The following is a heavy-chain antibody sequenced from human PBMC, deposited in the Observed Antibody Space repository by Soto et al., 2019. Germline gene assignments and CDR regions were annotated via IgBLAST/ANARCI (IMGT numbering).Heavy chain of an antibody. D-gene: IGHD2-15*01. Sequence: GASVKVSCKASGGTFSSYAISWVRQAPGQGLEWMGGIIPIFGTANYAQKFQGRVTITADESTSTAYMELSSLRSEDTAVYYCARENGYCSGGSCPNAFDIWGQGTMVTVSS. CDR3: ARENGYCSGGSCPNAFDI. V-gene: IGHV1-69*13. J-gene: IGHJ3*02. CDR1: GGTFSSYA. CDR2: IIPIFGTA.